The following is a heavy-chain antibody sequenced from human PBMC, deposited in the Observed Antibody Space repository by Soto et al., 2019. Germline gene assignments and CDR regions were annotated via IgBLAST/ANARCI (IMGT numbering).Heavy chain of an antibody. Sequence: ASVKVSCKASGYTFTHYYIHWVRQAPGQGLEWMGIISPNGGSTTYAQKFRAGFTMTRDTSTSTVYMELSSLRSEDSAVYYCATSVNSAMAFDYWGQGTLVTVSS. CDR2: ISPNGGST. V-gene: IGHV1-46*01. J-gene: IGHJ4*02. D-gene: IGHD5-18*01. CDR1: GYTFTHYY. CDR3: ATSVNSAMAFDY.